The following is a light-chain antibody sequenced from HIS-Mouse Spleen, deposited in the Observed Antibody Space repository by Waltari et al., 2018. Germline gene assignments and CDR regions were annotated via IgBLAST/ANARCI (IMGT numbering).Light chain of an antibody. CDR1: ALPKKY. CDR3: YSTDSSGNHRV. CDR2: EDS. V-gene: IGLV3-10*01. J-gene: IGLJ2*01. Sequence: SYELTQPPSVSVSTGQTARINCSGDALPKKYAYWYQQKLGQAPVLVIYEDSKRPSGIPERFSGSSSGTMATLTISGAQVEDEADYYCYSTDSSGNHRVFGGGTKLTVL.